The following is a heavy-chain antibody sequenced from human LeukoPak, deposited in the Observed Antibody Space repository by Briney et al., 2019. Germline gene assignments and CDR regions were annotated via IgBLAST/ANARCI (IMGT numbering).Heavy chain of an antibody. CDR3: AREGDVDTAMVAAPFDY. J-gene: IGHJ4*02. D-gene: IGHD5-18*01. V-gene: IGHV4-59*12. CDR2: IYYSGST. CDR1: GGSISSYY. Sequence: SETLSLTCTVSGGSISSYYWSWIRQPPGKGLEWIGYIYYSGSTYYNPSLKSRVTISVDTSKNQFSLKLSSVTAADTAVYYCAREGDVDTAMVAAPFDYWGQGTLVTVSS.